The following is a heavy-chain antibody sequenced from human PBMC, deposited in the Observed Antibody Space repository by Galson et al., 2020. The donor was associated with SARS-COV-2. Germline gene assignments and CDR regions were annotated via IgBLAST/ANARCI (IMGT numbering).Heavy chain of an antibody. J-gene: IGHJ6*02. CDR1: VDSVSSNSAA. V-gene: IGHV6-1*01. CDR3: ARNAIAARLVYYYFFGVDV. Sequence: SQTLSLTCALSVDSVSSNSAARNWIRQSPSSGLEWLGRTYYRSKWYNDYAVSVKSRITINPDTSKHQFSLQLNSVTPEDTAVYYCARNAIAARLVYYYFFGVDVWCQETTVTVS. CDR2: TYYRSKWYN. D-gene: IGHD6-6*01.